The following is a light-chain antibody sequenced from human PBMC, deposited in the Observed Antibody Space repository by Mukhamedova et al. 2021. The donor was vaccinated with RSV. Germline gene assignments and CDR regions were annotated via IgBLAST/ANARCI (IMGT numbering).Light chain of an antibody. Sequence: GTSSDVGGYNYVSWYQQHPGKAPKLMIYEVSNRPSGGSNRFSGSKSGNTASLTISGLQAEDEADYYCSSYTSSTHYGFGTGTKVTVL. V-gene: IGLV2-14*01. J-gene: IGLJ1*01. CDR1: SSDVGGYNY. CDR3: SSYTSSTHYG. CDR2: EVS.